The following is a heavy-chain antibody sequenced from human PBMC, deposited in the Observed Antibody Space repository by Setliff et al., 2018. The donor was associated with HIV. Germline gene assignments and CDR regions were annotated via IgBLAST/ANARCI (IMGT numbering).Heavy chain of an antibody. D-gene: IGHD2-2*01. Sequence: SETLSLTCTVSGGSISTSNYYWGWVRQPPGKGLEWVGNVDYTGSTYYNPSLKSRVTISVDTSKNQFSLRLNSVTAADTAVYYCARVVRQVPGSYYYYYYMDVWGKGTTVTVSS. J-gene: IGHJ6*03. V-gene: IGHV4-39*07. CDR1: GGSISTSNYY. CDR3: ARVVRQVPGSYYYYYYMDV. CDR2: VDYTGST.